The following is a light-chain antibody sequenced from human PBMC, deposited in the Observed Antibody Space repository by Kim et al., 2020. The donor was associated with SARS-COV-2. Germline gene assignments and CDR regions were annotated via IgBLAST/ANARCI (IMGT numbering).Light chain of an antibody. J-gene: IGLJ3*02. CDR3: QTWGTGTHAV. Sequence: VQPPWPLTRGCSDNTIAWTQQQPEKDPGDLMKLVFDGSHSRWDGIPDRFLGSSSGAECYLTISSLQSDVEADYYCQTWGTGTHAVFGGGTKVTVL. CDR1: RGCSDNT. V-gene: IGLV4-69*01. CDR2: LVFDGSH.